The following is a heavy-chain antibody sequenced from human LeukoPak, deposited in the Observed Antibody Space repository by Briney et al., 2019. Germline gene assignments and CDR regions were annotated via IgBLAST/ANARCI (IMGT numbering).Heavy chain of an antibody. Sequence: PGRSLRLSCAASGFTFSSYGMHWVRQAPGKGLEWVAVIWYDGSNKYYADSVKGRFTISRDNSKNTLYLQMNSLRAEDTAVYYCARDTLISSGYYDSSGYLFDYWGQGTLVTVSS. CDR3: ARDTLISSGYYDSSGYLFDY. J-gene: IGHJ4*02. D-gene: IGHD3-22*01. V-gene: IGHV3-33*01. CDR1: GFTFSSYG. CDR2: IWYDGSNK.